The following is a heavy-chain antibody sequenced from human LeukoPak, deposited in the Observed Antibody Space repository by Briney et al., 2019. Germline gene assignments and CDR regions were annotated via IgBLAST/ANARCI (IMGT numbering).Heavy chain of an antibody. J-gene: IGHJ6*03. D-gene: IGHD5-18*01. Sequence: SETLSLTCTVSGGSISSSSYYWGWIRQPPGKGLEWIGSIYYSGSTYYNPSLKSRVTISVDTSKNQFSLKLSSVTAADTAVYYCARRAQGHSYGYGALGYYYYMDVWGKGTTVTVSS. V-gene: IGHV4-39*01. CDR3: ARRAQGHSYGYGALGYYYYMDV. CDR1: GGSISSSSYY. CDR2: IYYSGST.